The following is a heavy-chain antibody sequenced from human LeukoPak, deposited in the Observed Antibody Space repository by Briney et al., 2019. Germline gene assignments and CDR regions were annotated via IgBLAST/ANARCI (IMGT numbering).Heavy chain of an antibody. V-gene: IGHV3-33*01. J-gene: IGHJ4*02. D-gene: IGHD3-16*02. CDR1: GFTFSSYG. CDR2: IWYDGSNK. Sequence: GGSLRLSCAASGFTFSSYGMHWVRQAPGKGLEWVAVIWYDGSNKYYADSVKGRFTISRDNSKNSLYLQMNSLRAEDTAVYYCARDSILRYYFDYWGQGTLVTVSS. CDR3: ARDSILRYYFDY.